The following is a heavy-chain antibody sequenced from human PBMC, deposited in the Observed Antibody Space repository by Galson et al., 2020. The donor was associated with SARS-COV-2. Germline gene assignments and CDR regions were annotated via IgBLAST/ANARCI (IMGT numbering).Heavy chain of an antibody. CDR2: IYNNERT. Sequence: ETSETLSLTCTVAGGSIRSGDYYWSWIRQHPGKGLEWIGYIYNNERTYYNQPLKGRLTISADTSTNQFSLKLTSVTAADTAVYYCAREIAYCGSDCYSRFDPWGQGTLVTVSS. CDR1: GGSIRSGDYY. D-gene: IGHD2-21*02. CDR3: AREIAYCGSDCYSRFDP. V-gene: IGHV4-31*03. J-gene: IGHJ5*02.